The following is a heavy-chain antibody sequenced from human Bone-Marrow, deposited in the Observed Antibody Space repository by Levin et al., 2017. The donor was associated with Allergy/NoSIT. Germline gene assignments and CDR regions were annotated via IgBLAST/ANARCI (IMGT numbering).Heavy chain of an antibody. D-gene: IGHD3-10*01. CDR1: GFTISNNY. CDR2: IYSFGST. V-gene: IGHV3-66*04. Sequence: GESLKISCVVSGFTISNNYMSWVRQASGKGLEWVAVIYSFGSTNYADSVKGRFTISRANSENTLYLQMNSLRAEDTAIYYCSRLDFNYGSYYWGQGTLVTVSS. J-gene: IGHJ4*02. CDR3: SRLDFNYGSYY.